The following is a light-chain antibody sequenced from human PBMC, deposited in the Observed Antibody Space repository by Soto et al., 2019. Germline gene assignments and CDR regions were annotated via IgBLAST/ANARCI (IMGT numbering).Light chain of an antibody. J-gene: IGKJ2*02. CDR3: QQSLSIPCT. CDR2: AAS. V-gene: IGKV1-39*01. CDR1: QTISTY. Sequence: DIQMTQSPSSLSASVGDRVTITCRASQTISTYLNWYQQKPGKAPKLLMYAASSLQSGVPSRFSGSGSGTDFTLTISSLQPEDFATYYCQQSLSIPCTFGQGTKLEIK.